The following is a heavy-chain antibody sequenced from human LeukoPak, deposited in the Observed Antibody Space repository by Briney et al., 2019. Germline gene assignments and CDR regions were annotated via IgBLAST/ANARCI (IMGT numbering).Heavy chain of an antibody. J-gene: IGHJ6*03. CDR3: AKGGAVSSKSITLIRGTRKYYYYMDV. CDR1: GFTFTNYA. CDR2: TVGSRPDT. V-gene: IGHV3-23*01. Sequence: GGSLRLSCAASGFTFTNYAMSWVRQTPGKGLEWVSATVGSRPDTYHADSVRGRFTVSRDNSKNTLYLQMNSLRAEDTAVYYCAKGGAVSSKSITLIRGTRKYYYYMDVWGKGTTVTVSS. D-gene: IGHD3-10*01.